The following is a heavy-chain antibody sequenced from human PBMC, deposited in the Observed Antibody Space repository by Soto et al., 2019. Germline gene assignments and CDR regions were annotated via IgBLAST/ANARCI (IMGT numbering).Heavy chain of an antibody. CDR2: MNPNSGNT. J-gene: IGHJ6*02. D-gene: IGHD6-13*01. Sequence: QVQLVQSGAEVKKPGASVKVSCKASGHTFSSYDIIWVRQATGQGLEWMGWMNPNSGNTAYAQRLQGRVTMTRNISIGTAYMELSSLRSEDTAVYYCARLQALPYSSSWYHYYYGMDVWGQGTTVTVSS. V-gene: IGHV1-8*01. CDR1: GHTFSSYD. CDR3: ARLQALPYSSSWYHYYYGMDV.